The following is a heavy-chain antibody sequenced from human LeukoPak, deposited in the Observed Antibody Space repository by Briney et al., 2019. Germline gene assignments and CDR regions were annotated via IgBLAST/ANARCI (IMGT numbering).Heavy chain of an antibody. CDR1: GYTFTSYG. Sequence: ASVNVSCKATGYTFTSYGISWVRQAPGQGLEWVGWISSNSDNTNYAQKFQGRVTMTTDTSTSTAYMELRSLRSDDTAVHYCARDWGSIKVITDYWGQGTLVTVSS. CDR3: ARDWGSIKVITDY. J-gene: IGHJ4*02. V-gene: IGHV1-18*01. D-gene: IGHD3-16*01. CDR2: ISSNSDNT.